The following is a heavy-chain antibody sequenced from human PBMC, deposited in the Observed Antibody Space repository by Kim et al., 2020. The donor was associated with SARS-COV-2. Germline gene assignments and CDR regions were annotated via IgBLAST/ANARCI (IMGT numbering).Heavy chain of an antibody. J-gene: IGHJ6*02. CDR2: IIPIFGTA. Sequence: SVKVSCKASGGTFSSYAISWVRQAPGQGLEWMGGIIPIFGTANYAQKFQGRVTITADESTSTAYMELSSLRSEDTAVYYCARDRPDEYGDAGYYYGMDVWGQGTTVTVSS. CDR3: ARDRPDEYGDAGYYYGMDV. V-gene: IGHV1-69*13. D-gene: IGHD4-17*01. CDR1: GGTFSSYA.